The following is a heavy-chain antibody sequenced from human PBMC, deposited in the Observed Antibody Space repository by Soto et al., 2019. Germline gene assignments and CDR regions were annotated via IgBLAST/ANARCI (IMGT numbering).Heavy chain of an antibody. CDR3: ARDPPGNYFSPFDY. CDR2: ISAYNGNT. D-gene: IGHD1-7*01. Sequence: RASVKVSCKASGYTFTSYGISWVRQAPGQGLEWMGWISAYNGNTNYAQKLQGRVTMTTDTSTSTAYMELRSLRSDDTAVYYCARDPPGNYFSPFDYWGQGTLVTVSS. J-gene: IGHJ4*02. CDR1: GYTFTSYG. V-gene: IGHV1-18*04.